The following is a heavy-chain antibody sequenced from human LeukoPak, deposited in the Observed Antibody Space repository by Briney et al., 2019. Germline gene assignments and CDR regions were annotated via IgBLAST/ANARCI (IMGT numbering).Heavy chain of an antibody. CDR2: IYYSGIT. Sequence: SETLSLTCTVSGGSLSSTGHYWGWIRQPPGTGLEWIGSIYYSGITDYNPSLRSRVTISLDTSNNQVSLKLNSVTAADTAVYYCARRRDEYGSYFDYWGQGTLVTISS. CDR1: GGSLSSTGHY. D-gene: IGHD5-24*01. CDR3: ARRRDEYGSYFDY. J-gene: IGHJ4*02. V-gene: IGHV4-39*01.